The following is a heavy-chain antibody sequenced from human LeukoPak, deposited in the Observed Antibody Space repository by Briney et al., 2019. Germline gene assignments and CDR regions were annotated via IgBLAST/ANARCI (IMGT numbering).Heavy chain of an antibody. D-gene: IGHD1-1*01. Sequence: GGSLRLSCAASGFTFSSYAMSWVRQAPGKGLEWVSAISGSGGSTYYADSVKGRFTISRDNSKNTLYLQMNSLRAEDTAVYYCAKPRVPVLTPGALYYFDYWGQGTLVTVSS. J-gene: IGHJ4*02. CDR2: ISGSGGST. V-gene: IGHV3-23*01. CDR3: AKPRVPVLTPGALYYFDY. CDR1: GFTFSSYA.